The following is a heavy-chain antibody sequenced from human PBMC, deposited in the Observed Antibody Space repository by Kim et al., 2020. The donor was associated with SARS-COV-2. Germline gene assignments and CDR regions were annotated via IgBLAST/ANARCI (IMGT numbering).Heavy chain of an antibody. CDR1: GFTFSSYG. CDR2: IWYDGSNK. D-gene: IGHD4-17*01. CDR3: ASLGPDTVTTDNWFDP. J-gene: IGHJ5*02. V-gene: IGHV3-33*01. Sequence: GGSLRLSCAASGFTFSSYGMHWVRQAPGKGLEWVAVIWYDGSNKYYADSVKGRFTISRDNSKNTLYLQMNSLRAEDTAVYYCASLGPDTVTTDNWFDPWGQGTLVTVSS.